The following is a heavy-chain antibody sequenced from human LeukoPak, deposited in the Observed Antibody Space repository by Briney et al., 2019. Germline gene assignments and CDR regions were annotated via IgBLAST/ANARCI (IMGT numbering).Heavy chain of an antibody. J-gene: IGHJ4*02. CDR2: IYYSGST. Sequence: SQTLSLTCTVSGGSISSGGYYWSWIRQHPGNGLEWIGYIYYSGSTYYNPSLKRRVTISVDTSKNQFSLKLSSVTAADTAVYYCARLTYYYDSSGYSGTDYWGQGTLVTVSS. D-gene: IGHD3-22*01. CDR1: GGSISSGGYY. V-gene: IGHV4-31*03. CDR3: ARLTYYYDSSGYSGTDY.